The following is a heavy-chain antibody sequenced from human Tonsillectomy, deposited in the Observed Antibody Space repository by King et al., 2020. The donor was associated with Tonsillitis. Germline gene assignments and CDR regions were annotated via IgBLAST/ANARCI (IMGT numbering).Heavy chain of an antibody. J-gene: IGHJ4*02. CDR2: IQNDGSEK. CDR1: GFTFTRYD. Sequence: VQLVESGGGVVQAGGSLRLSCAASGFTFTRYDMHWVRQAPGKGLEWVAFIQNDGSEKYYADAVKGRFTASRDNSKNTLFLHINSLSAEDTGVYYCAKGEGGTLDYFDYWGQGTLLTVSS. D-gene: IGHD3-16*01. CDR3: AKGEGGTLDYFDY. V-gene: IGHV3-30*02.